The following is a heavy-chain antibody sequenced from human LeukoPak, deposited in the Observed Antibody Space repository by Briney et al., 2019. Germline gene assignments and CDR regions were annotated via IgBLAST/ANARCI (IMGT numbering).Heavy chain of an antibody. CDR2: IYYSGTT. J-gene: IGHJ4*02. D-gene: IGHD4-17*01. Sequence: SQTLSLTCTVSGDSISSGGYYWNWIRQRPGKGLEWIGYIYYSGTTYYNPSLKSRVTISLDTSRTRFSLNLSSVTAADTAVYYCARMSETRNDYGDSYYFDYWGQGTLVTVSS. CDR3: ARMSETRNDYGDSYYFDY. V-gene: IGHV4-31*03. CDR1: GDSISSGGYY.